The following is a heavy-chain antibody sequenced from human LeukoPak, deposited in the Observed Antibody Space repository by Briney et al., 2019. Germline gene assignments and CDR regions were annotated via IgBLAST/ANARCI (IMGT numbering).Heavy chain of an antibody. CDR3: ARGAAGYYYYMDV. D-gene: IGHD6-25*01. Sequence: ASVKVSCKASGYTFTGYYMHWVRQAPGQGLEWMGRINPNSGGTNYAQKFQGRVTMTRDTSISTAYMELSRLRSDDTAVYYCARGAAGYYYYMDVWGKGTTVTVSS. CDR2: INPNSGGT. CDR1: GYTFTGYY. V-gene: IGHV1-2*06. J-gene: IGHJ6*03.